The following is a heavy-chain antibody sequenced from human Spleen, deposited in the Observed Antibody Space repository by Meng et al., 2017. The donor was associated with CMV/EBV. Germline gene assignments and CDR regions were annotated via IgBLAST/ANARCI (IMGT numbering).Heavy chain of an antibody. CDR2: LTSGGGA. CDR3: AKDLNYGGISGLDY. Sequence: CSASGFRFSGYTMPWVRQAPGGGLEWVSTLTSGGGAFYADSVKGRFTISRDNSKNTLYLQMNSLRAEDTALFYCAKDLNYGGISGLDYWGQGTLVTVSS. CDR1: GFRFSGYT. J-gene: IGHJ4*02. V-gene: IGHV3-23*01. D-gene: IGHD2-21*01.